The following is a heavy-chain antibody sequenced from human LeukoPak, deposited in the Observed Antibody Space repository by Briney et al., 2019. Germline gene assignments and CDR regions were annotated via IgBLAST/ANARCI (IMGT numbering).Heavy chain of an antibody. CDR2: ISGGGGST. CDR3: AKGGKWDVTPFDD. D-gene: IGHD1-26*01. J-gene: IGHJ4*02. V-gene: IGHV3-23*01. Sequence: GGSLRLSCAASGFAFTSYSMNWVRQDPGKGLEWVSTISGGGGSTYYADSVKGRFTISRDNSKNTLYLQVNSLRAEDTAVYYCAKGGKWDVTPFDDWGQGTLVTVSS. CDR1: GFAFTSYS.